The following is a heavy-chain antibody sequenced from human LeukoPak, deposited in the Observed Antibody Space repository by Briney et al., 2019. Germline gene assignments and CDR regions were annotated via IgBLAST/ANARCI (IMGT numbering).Heavy chain of an antibody. D-gene: IGHD1-14*01. CDR2: ISYDGSNK. J-gene: IGHJ4*02. Sequence: QPGRSLRLSCAASGFTFSSYGMHWVRQAPGKGLEWVAVISYDGSNKYYADSVKGRFTISRDNSKNTLYLQMNSLRAEDTAVYYCAINQNGSPALSWGQGTLVTVSS. V-gene: IGHV3-30*03. CDR3: AINQNGSPALS. CDR1: GFTFSSYG.